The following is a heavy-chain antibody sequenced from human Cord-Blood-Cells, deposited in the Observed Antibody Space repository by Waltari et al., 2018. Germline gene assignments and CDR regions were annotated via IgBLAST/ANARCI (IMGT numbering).Heavy chain of an antibody. D-gene: IGHD6-6*01. J-gene: IGHJ1*01. CDR2: INHSGST. CDR3: ATIIAARPNRYFQH. CDR1: GGSFSGYY. V-gene: IGHV4-34*01. Sequence: QVQLQQWGAGLLKPSETLSLTCAVYGGSFSGYYWSWIRQPLGKGLEWIGEINHSGSTNYNPSLKSRVTISVDTSKNQFSLKLSSVTAADTAVYYCATIIAARPNRYFQHWGQGTLVTVSS.